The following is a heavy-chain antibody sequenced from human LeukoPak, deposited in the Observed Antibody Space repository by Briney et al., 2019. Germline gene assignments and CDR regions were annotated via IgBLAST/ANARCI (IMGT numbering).Heavy chain of an antibody. CDR2: IIPILGIA. CDR1: GGTFSSYA. Sequence: SVKVSCKASGGTFSSYAISWVRQAPGQGLEWMGRIIPILGIANYAQKFQGRVTITADKSTSTAYMELNSLRSEDTAVYYCARGLPNGAARGSWGQGTLVTVSS. J-gene: IGHJ5*02. V-gene: IGHV1-69*04. D-gene: IGHD2-15*01. CDR3: ARGLPNGAARGS.